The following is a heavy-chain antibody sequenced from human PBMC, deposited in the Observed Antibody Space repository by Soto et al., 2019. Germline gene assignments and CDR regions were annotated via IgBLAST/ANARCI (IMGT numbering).Heavy chain of an antibody. CDR2: IYPSGST. CDR3: ATGRSEVVPGAMDT. J-gene: IGHJ5*02. D-gene: IGHD2-2*01. V-gene: IGHV4-4*07. CDR1: GGSFSTYY. Sequence: PSETLSLTCTVSGGSFSTYYCNWVRQSAAKGLEWIGRIYPSGSTTYNPSPKSRLTMSVDASKNQFSLRLTSMTAADTAVYYCATGRSEVVPGAMDTWGQGTLVTVSS.